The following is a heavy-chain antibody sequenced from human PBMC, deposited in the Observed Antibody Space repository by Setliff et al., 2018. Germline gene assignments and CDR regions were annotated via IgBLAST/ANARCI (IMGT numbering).Heavy chain of an antibody. D-gene: IGHD3-9*01. CDR2: INPDSGGT. Sequence: VASVKVSCKASGYTFTDYYIHWVRQAPGQGPEWMGRINPDSGGTNYAQKFQGRVTMTRDTSITAAYMELSRLRSDDSAVYYCARGPSNYDLLTGCDCWGQGTLVTVSS. CDR3: ARGPSNYDLLTGCDC. J-gene: IGHJ4*02. V-gene: IGHV1-2*06. CDR1: GYTFTDYY.